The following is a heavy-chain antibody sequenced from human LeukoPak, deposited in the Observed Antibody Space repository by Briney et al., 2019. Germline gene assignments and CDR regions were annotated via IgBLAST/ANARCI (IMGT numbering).Heavy chain of an antibody. Sequence: SETLSLTCTVSGGSISSSSYYWGWIRQPPGKGLEWIGSIYYSGSTYYNPSLKSRVTISVDTSKNQFSLKLSSVTAADTAVYYCARSLMGYDSSGYYYKFDYWGQGTLDTVSS. J-gene: IGHJ4*02. CDR2: IYYSGST. CDR3: ARSLMGYDSSGYYYKFDY. CDR1: GGSISSSSYY. D-gene: IGHD3-22*01. V-gene: IGHV4-39*01.